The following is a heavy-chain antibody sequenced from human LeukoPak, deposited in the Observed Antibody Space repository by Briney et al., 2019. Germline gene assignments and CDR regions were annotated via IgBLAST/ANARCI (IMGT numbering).Heavy chain of an antibody. V-gene: IGHV3-33*06. CDR3: AKDAQRGFDYSNSFQY. J-gene: IGHJ1*01. D-gene: IGHD4-11*01. CDR1: GFTFGDYA. Sequence: PGGSLRLSCTASGFTFGDYAISWVRQAPGKGLEWVAAIWSDAANMFYAKSVKGRFFIQRDDYQNTVYLEMSSLRAEDTAVYYCAKDAQRGFDYSNSFQYWGQGSLVTVSS. CDR2: IWSDAANM.